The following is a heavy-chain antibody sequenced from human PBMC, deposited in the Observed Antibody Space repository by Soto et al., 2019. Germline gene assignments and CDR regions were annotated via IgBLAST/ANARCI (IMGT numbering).Heavy chain of an antibody. J-gene: IGHJ4*02. CDR1: GFTFSSYA. CDR3: ARDLVAFDY. Sequence: QVQLVESGGGVVQPGRSLRLSCAASGFTFSSYAMHWVRQAPGKGLEWVAVISYDGSNKYYADSVKGRFTISRDNSKNTLYLQMNSLRAEDTAVYYCARDLVAFDYWGQGTLVTVSS. V-gene: IGHV3-30-3*01. D-gene: IGHD2-15*01. CDR2: ISYDGSNK.